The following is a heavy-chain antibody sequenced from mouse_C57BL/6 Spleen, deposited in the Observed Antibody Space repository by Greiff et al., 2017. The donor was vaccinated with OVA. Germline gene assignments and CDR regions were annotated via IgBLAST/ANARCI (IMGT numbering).Heavy chain of an antibody. V-gene: IGHV1-54*01. J-gene: IGHJ2*01. Sequence: VKLQESGAELVRPGTSVKVSCKASGYAFTNYLIEWVKQRPGQGLEWIGVINPGSGGTNYNEKFKGKATLTADKSSSTAYMQLSSLTSEDSAVYFCARADPYPDYWGQGTTLTVSS. CDR3: ARADPYPDY. CDR2: INPGSGGT. CDR1: GYAFTNYL.